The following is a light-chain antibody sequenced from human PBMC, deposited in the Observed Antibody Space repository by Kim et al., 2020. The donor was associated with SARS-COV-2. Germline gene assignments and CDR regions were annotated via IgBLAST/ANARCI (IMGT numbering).Light chain of an antibody. J-gene: IGKJ1*01. Sequence: EIVLTQSPGTLSLSPGERATLSCRASQSVSSSYLAWYQQKPGQAPRLLIYGASSRATGIPDRFSGSGSGTDFTLTISRLDPEEFAVYYCQQYGSSPWTFGQGTKVDIK. CDR1: QSVSSSY. CDR3: QQYGSSPWT. CDR2: GAS. V-gene: IGKV3-20*01.